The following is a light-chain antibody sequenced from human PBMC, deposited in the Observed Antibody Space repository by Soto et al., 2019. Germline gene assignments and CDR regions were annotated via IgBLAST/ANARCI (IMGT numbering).Light chain of an antibody. Sequence: QSVLTQPRSVSGSPGQSVTISCTGTSGDVGGYNYVSWYQQHPGKAPKLIISDVTKRPSGVPDRFSGSRSGNTASLTISGLLAEDEADYYCCSYAGSNNLGVFGGGTQLTVL. CDR3: CSYAGSNNLGV. CDR1: SGDVGGYNY. J-gene: IGLJ7*01. CDR2: DVT. V-gene: IGLV2-11*01.